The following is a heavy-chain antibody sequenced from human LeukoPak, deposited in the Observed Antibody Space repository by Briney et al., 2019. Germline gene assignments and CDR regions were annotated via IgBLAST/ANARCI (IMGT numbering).Heavy chain of an antibody. J-gene: IGHJ4*02. CDR3: GYTNNFYH. CDR1: GLTISGQR. D-gene: IGHD3-16*02. CDR2: IKHDGSEE. Sequence: GGSLRLSCVASGLTISGQRMNWGRHAPRPGLEWVAKIKHDGSEEHYVASVKGRFTIYRDDGRNSVSLQMNSVRAEDTAVYYCGYTNNFYHGGQGTLVVVPS. V-gene: IGHV3-7*01.